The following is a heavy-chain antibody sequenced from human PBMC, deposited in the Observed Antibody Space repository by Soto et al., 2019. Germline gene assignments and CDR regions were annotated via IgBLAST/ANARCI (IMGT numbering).Heavy chain of an antibody. CDR3: AREESIAARLGPRFYGMDV. Sequence: ASVKVSCKASGGTFSSYAISWVRQAPGQGLEWMGGIIPIFGTANYAQKFQGRVTITADESTSTAYMELSSLSSEDTAVYYCAREESIAARLGPRFYGMDVWGQGTTVTVS. CDR2: IIPIFGTA. CDR1: GGTFSSYA. J-gene: IGHJ6*02. D-gene: IGHD6-6*01. V-gene: IGHV1-69*13.